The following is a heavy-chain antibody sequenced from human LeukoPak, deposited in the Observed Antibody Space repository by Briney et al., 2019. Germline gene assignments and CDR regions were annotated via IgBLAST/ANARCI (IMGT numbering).Heavy chain of an antibody. CDR3: ARAGMTTVTTINYYYYYGMDV. CDR2: IYYSGST. J-gene: IGHJ6*02. V-gene: IGHV4-59*01. CDR1: GGSISNYY. Sequence: SETLSLTCTVSGGSISNYYWSWIRQPPGKGLEWIRYIYYSGSTNYNPSLRSRVTISVDTSKNQFSLKLSSVTAADTAVYYCARAGMTTVTTINYYYYYGMDVWGQGTTVTVSS. D-gene: IGHD4-17*01.